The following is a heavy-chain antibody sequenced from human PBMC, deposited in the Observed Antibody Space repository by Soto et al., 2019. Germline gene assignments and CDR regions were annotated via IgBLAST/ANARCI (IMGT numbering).Heavy chain of an antibody. V-gene: IGHV3-23*01. Sequence: EVQLLESGGGLVQPGGSLRLSCAASGFTFSSYAMSWVRQAPGKGLEWVSAISGSGGSTYYADSVKGRFTISRDNSKNTPYLQMNSLRADYTAVYYCAKDSSGYDYYYYLDVCGKVTTVTVSS. CDR3: AKDSSGYDYYYYLDV. D-gene: IGHD5-12*01. CDR2: ISGSGGST. CDR1: GFTFSSYA. J-gene: IGHJ6*03.